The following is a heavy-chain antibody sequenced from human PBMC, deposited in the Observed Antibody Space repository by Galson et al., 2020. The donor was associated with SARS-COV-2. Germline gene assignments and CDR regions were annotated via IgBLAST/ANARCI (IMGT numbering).Heavy chain of an antibody. J-gene: IGHJ5*02. V-gene: IGHV1-24*01. CDR3: ATSTAMVRSNWFDP. CDR1: GYTLTELS. CDR2: FDPEDGET. D-gene: IGHD5-18*01. Sequence: ASVKVSCKVSGYTLTELSMHWVRQAPGKGLEWMGGFDPEDGETIYAQKFQGRVTMTEDTSTDTAYMELSSLRSEDTAVYYCATSTAMVRSNWFDPWSEGSLFTVSS.